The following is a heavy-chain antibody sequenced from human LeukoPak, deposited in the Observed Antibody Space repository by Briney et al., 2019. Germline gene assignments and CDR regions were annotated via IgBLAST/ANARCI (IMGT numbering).Heavy chain of an antibody. D-gene: IGHD1-26*01. CDR1: GGSISNYY. J-gene: IGHJ4*02. CDR3: ARVSGSYSFDY. Sequence: SETLFLTCTVSGGSISNYYWSWIRQPPGKGLEWIGYIYHSGSTNYNPSLKSRVTISVDTSKNQFSLKLSSVTAADTAVYYCARVSGSYSFDYWGQGTLVTVSS. V-gene: IGHV4-59*01. CDR2: IYHSGST.